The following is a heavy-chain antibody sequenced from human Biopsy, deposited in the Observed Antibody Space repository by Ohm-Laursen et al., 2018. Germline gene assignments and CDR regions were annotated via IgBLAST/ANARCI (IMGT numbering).Heavy chain of an antibody. J-gene: IGHJ3*02. D-gene: IGHD1-7*01. CDR1: GYTFINYD. Sequence: GASVKVSCKTSGYTFINYDIHWVRQASGQGLEWMGWMNPKSGDTGYAHKFQGRVTMARNASISTANMEMSSLRSEDTAVYHCARGRLSGTRRALDIWGQGTMVTVSS. CDR3: ARGRLSGTRRALDI. CDR2: MNPKSGDT. V-gene: IGHV1-8*01.